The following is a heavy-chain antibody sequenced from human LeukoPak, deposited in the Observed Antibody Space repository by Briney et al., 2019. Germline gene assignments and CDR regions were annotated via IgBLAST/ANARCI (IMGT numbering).Heavy chain of an antibody. J-gene: IGHJ4*02. V-gene: IGHV3-7*01. CDR3: ARASGRYYFDY. Sequence: GGSLRLSCAASGFTFSSYWMSWVLQAPGKGLEWVANIKQDGSEKYYVDSVKGRFTISRDNAKNSLYLQMNSLRAEDTAVYYCARASGRYYFDYWGQGTLVTVSS. CDR1: GFTFSSYW. CDR2: IKQDGSEK.